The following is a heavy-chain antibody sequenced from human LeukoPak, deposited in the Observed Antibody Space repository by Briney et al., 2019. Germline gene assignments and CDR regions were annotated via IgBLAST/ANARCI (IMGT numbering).Heavy chain of an antibody. D-gene: IGHD3-22*01. CDR1: GGSFSGYY. V-gene: IGHV4-34*01. Sequence: SETLSLTCAVYGGSFSGYYWSWIRQPPGKGLEWIGEINHSGSTNYNPSLKSRVTISVDTSKNQFSLKLSSVTAADTAVYYCERERYDSSGYDAFDIWGQGTMVTVSS. CDR2: INHSGST. CDR3: ERERYDSSGYDAFDI. J-gene: IGHJ3*02.